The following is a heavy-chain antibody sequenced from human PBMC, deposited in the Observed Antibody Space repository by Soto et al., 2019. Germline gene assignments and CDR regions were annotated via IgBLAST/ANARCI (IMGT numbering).Heavy chain of an antibody. V-gene: IGHV4-59*08. CDR2: IYYSGST. CDR3: ARRHLYGGAAAGRYHDAFDI. CDR1: GGSISSYY. Sequence: QVQLQESGPGLVKPSETLSLTCTVSGGSISSYYWSWIRQPPGKGLECIGYIYYSGSTNYNPSLMIRVTISVDTSKNQFSLKLSSVTAADTAVYYCARRHLYGGAAAGRYHDAFDIWGQGTMVTVSS. J-gene: IGHJ3*02. D-gene: IGHD6-13*01.